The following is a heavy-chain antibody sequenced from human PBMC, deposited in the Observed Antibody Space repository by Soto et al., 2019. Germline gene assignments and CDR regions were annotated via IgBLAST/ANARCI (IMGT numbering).Heavy chain of an antibody. CDR3: NRAGDFYGMDV. V-gene: IGHV3-49*04. D-gene: IGHD1-1*01. CDR1: GFTSDDYA. CDR2: ATSQAFGGTT. Sequence: PGGSLRLSCTFSGFTSDDYALTWVRQAPGKGLEWVAFATSQAFGGTTDYAASVKGRFTISRDDSTTVAYLQMNSLRTEDTAIYYCNRAGDFYGMDVWGQGTTVTVSS. J-gene: IGHJ6*02.